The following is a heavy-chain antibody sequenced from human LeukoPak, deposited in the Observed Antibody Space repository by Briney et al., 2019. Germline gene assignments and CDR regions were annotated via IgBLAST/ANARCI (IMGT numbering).Heavy chain of an antibody. Sequence: SETLSLTCTVSGGSISTYYWSWIRQPPGKGLDWIGYVYYSGSSYYNPSLQSRVTISVDTSKNQFSLKLSSVTAADTAVYYCARGPYGDYRLRAWGQGTLVTVSS. CDR3: ARGPYGDYRLRA. CDR1: GGSISTYY. CDR2: VYYSGSS. J-gene: IGHJ5*02. D-gene: IGHD4-17*01. V-gene: IGHV4-59*12.